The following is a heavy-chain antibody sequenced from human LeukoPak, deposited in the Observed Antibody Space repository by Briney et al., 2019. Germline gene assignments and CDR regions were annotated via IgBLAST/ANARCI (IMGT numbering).Heavy chain of an antibody. J-gene: IGHJ6*03. Sequence: PGGSLRLSCAASGFTFSSYWMSWVRQAPGKGLEWVANIKQDGSEKYYVDSVKGRFTISRDNAKNSLYLQMNSLRAEDTAVYYCARAYYDFWSGYYDYYYMDVWGKGTTVTISS. V-gene: IGHV3-7*04. CDR2: IKQDGSEK. CDR1: GFTFSSYW. D-gene: IGHD3-3*01. CDR3: ARAYYDFWSGYYDYYYMDV.